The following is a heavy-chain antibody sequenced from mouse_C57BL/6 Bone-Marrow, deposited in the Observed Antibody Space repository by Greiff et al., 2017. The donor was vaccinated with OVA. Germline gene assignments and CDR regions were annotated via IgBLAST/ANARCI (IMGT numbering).Heavy chain of an antibody. Sequence: VQLQQPGAELVKPGASVKMSCKASGYTFTSYWITWVKQRPGQGLEWIGDIYPGSGSTNYNEKFKSTATLTVDTSSSTAYMQLSSLTSEDSAVYYCARVYYYGSSYGYFDVWGTGTTVAVSS. CDR3: ARVYYYGSSYGYFDV. V-gene: IGHV1-55*01. CDR2: IYPGSGST. CDR1: GYTFTSYW. D-gene: IGHD1-1*01. J-gene: IGHJ1*03.